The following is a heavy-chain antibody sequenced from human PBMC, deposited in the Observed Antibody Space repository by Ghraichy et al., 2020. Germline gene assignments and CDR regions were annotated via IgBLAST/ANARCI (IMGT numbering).Heavy chain of an antibody. CDR3: ARDWSFLAVAEREGPDDY. CDR2: ISSSSYI. V-gene: IGHV3-21*01. D-gene: IGHD6-19*01. Sequence: LSLTCAASGFTFSSYSMNWVRQAPGKGLEWVSSISSSSYIYYADSAKGRFTISRDNAKNSLYLQMNSLRAEDTAVYYCARDWSFLAVAEREGPDDYWGQGTLVTVSS. CDR1: GFTFSSYS. J-gene: IGHJ4*02.